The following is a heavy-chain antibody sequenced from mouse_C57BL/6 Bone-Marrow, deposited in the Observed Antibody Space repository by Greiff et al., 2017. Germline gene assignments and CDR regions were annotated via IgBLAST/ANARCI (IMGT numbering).Heavy chain of an antibody. Sequence: VQLQQPGAELVKPGASVKMSCKASGYTFTSYWITWVKQRPGQGLEWIGDIYPGSGSTNYNEKFKSKATLTVDTSSSTAYTQLSSLTSEDSAVYYCATTYYYGSSPAWFAYWGQGTLVTVSA. J-gene: IGHJ3*01. V-gene: IGHV1-55*01. CDR2: IYPGSGST. CDR1: GYTFTSYW. CDR3: ATTYYYGSSPAWFAY. D-gene: IGHD1-1*01.